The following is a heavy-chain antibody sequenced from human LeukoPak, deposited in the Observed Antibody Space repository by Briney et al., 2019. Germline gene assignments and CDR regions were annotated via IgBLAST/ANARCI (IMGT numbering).Heavy chain of an antibody. Sequence: GASVKVSCKASGYTFTGYYMHWVRQAPGQGLEWMGWINPNSGGTNYAQKFQGRVTMTRDTSISTAYMELSRLRSDDTAVYYYARDGDYRDGYNLPLFDYWGQGTLVTVSS. D-gene: IGHD5-24*01. CDR2: INPNSGGT. CDR3: ARDGDYRDGYNLPLFDY. CDR1: GYTFTGYY. J-gene: IGHJ4*02. V-gene: IGHV1-2*02.